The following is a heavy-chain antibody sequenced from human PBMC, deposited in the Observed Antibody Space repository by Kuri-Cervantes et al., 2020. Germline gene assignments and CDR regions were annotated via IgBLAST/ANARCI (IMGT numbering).Heavy chain of an antibody. CDR2: ISYDGSNK. V-gene: IGHV3-30-3*02. Sequence: GGSLRLSCAASGFTFSSYAMHWVRQAPGKGLEWVAVISYDGSNKYYADSVKGRFTISRDNSKNTLYLQMNSLRAEDTAVYYCAKQITAWDYYYGMDVWGQGTTVTVSS. J-gene: IGHJ6*02. CDR1: GFTFSSYA. CDR3: AKQITAWDYYYGMDV. D-gene: IGHD3-16*01.